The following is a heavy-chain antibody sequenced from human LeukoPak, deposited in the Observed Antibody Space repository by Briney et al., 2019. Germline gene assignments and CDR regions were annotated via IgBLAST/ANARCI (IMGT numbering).Heavy chain of an antibody. V-gene: IGHV4-30-2*01. CDR3: ARGFYGAGSHFDY. Sequence: SETLSLTCAVSGGPISSGDFPWSWIRQPPGKGLEWIGYIIHTGHTSYNPSLKSRVTISVDMSKAQLSLRLTSVTAADTAVYYCARGFYGAGSHFDYWGQGTLVTVSS. J-gene: IGHJ4*02. D-gene: IGHD3-10*01. CDR2: IIHTGHT. CDR1: GGPISSGDFP.